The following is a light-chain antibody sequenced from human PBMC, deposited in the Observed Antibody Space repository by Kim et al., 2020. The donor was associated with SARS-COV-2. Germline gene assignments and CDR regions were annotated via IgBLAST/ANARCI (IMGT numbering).Light chain of an antibody. V-gene: IGLV1-47*01. CDR2: RNN. Sequence: ELTQPPSASGTPGQRVTISCSGSSSNFGSNYVYWYQQLPGTAPKLLIYRNNQRPSGVPDRFSGSKSGTSASLAISGLRSEDEADYYCAAWDDSLSGWVLGGGTQMTVL. CDR1: SSNFGSNY. J-gene: IGLJ3*02. CDR3: AAWDDSLSGWV.